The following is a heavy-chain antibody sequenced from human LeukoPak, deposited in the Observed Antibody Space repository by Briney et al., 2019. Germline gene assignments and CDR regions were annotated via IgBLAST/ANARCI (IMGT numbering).Heavy chain of an antibody. CDR1: GGSFSGYY. CDR2: INHSGST. V-gene: IGHV4-34*01. CDR3: ARSNYYQPVAWAVDI. D-gene: IGHD3-10*01. J-gene: IGHJ3*02. Sequence: PSETLSLTCAVYGGSFSGYYWSWIRQPPGKGLEWIGEINHSGSTNYNPSLKSRVTISVDTSKNQFSLKLSSVTAADTAVYYCARSNYYQPVAWAVDIWGQGTLVTVSS.